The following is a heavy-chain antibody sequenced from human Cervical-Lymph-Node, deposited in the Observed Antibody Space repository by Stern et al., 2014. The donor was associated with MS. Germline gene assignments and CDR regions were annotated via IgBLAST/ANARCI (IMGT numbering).Heavy chain of an antibody. CDR2: VYHAGSA. V-gene: IGHV4-4*02. J-gene: IGHJ4*02. D-gene: IGHD2-2*01. CDR3: ARDQGFQLMNS. CDR1: GDSLSNDNW. Sequence: QLQLQESGPGLVRPSGTLSLTCAVSGDSLSNDNWCSWVRQPPGKGLEWIGRVYHAGSANYDPSLKSRVTISVDKYKNQFPLRLTSMTAADTAVYYCARDQGFQLMNSWGQGTLVIVSS.